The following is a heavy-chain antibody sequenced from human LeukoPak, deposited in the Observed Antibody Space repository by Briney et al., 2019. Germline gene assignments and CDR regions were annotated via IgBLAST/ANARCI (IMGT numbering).Heavy chain of an antibody. CDR2: INHSGST. V-gene: IGHV4-34*01. Sequence: PSETLSLTCAVYGGSFSGYYWSWIRQPPGKGLEWIGEINHSGSTNYYPSLKSRVTISLGTSKNQFSLKLSSVTAADTAVYYCARASVRVAAAGTGEYFQHWGQGTLVTVSS. CDR1: GGSFSGYY. D-gene: IGHD6-13*01. CDR3: ARASVRVAAAGTGEYFQH. J-gene: IGHJ1*01.